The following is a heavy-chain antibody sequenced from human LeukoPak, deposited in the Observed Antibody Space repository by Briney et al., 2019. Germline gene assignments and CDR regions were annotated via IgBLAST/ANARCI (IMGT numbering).Heavy chain of an antibody. Sequence: PAGRSLRLSCAASGLTFSSYAMHWVRQAPGKGLEWVAVISYDGSNKYYADSVKGRFTISRDNSKNTLYLQMNSLRAEDTAVYYCARGGYYGSGSYEGYFDYWGQGTLVTVSS. V-gene: IGHV3-30-3*01. D-gene: IGHD3-10*01. J-gene: IGHJ4*02. CDR3: ARGGYYGSGSYEGYFDY. CDR2: ISYDGSNK. CDR1: GLTFSSYA.